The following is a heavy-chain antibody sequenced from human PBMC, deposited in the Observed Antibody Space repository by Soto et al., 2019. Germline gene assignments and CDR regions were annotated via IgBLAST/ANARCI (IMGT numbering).Heavy chain of an antibody. CDR3: ARDRSGSYLFDY. Sequence: SVKVSCKASGGTFSSYAISWVRQAPGQGLEWMGGIIPIFGTANYAQKFQGRVTITADESTSTAYMELSSLRSEDTAVYYCARDRSGSYLFDYWGQGTLVTSPQ. V-gene: IGHV1-69*13. CDR1: GGTFSSYA. J-gene: IGHJ4*02. CDR2: IIPIFGTA. D-gene: IGHD1-26*01.